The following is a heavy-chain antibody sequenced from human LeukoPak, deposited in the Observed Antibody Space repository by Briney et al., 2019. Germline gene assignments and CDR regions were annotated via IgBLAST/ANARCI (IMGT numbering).Heavy chain of an antibody. D-gene: IGHD3-22*01. Sequence: SETLSLTCAVYGGSFSGYYWSWIRQPPGKGLEWIGEINHSGSTNYNPSLKSRVTISVDTSKNQFSLKLSSVTAADTAVYYCARMEYYDSSGYLAFDIWGQGTMVTVSS. V-gene: IGHV4-34*01. CDR3: ARMEYYDSSGYLAFDI. J-gene: IGHJ3*02. CDR2: INHSGST. CDR1: GGSFSGYY.